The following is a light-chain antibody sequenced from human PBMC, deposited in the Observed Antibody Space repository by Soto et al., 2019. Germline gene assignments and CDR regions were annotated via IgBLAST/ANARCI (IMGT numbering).Light chain of an antibody. CDR1: SDDIGTYNY. CDR3: SSYTSSSTLV. V-gene: IGLV2-14*01. J-gene: IGLJ1*01. CDR2: EVD. Sequence: QSVLTQPPSASGSPGQTVTISCTGTSDDIGTYNYVSWYQQHAGNVPKLIIFEVDKRPSGVPNRFSGSKSGNTASLTISGLQAEDEADYYCSSYTSSSTLVFGTGTKVTVL.